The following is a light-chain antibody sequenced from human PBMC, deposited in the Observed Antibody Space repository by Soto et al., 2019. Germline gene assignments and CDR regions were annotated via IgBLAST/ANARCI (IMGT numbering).Light chain of an antibody. V-gene: IGKV3D-15*01. CDR1: QSVSSN. CDR2: DVS. Sequence: EIVMTQSPATLSVSPGERATLSCWASQSVSSNLAWYQQKPGQAPRLLIYDVSTRANGIPTRFSGSGSGTEFTLTISSLQSEDFAAYYCQQYNNWPLTFGGGTKVEIK. CDR3: QQYNNWPLT. J-gene: IGKJ4*01.